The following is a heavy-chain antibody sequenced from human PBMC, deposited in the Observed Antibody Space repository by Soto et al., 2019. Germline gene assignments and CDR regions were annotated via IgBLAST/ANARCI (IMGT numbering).Heavy chain of an antibody. CDR2: IIPILGIA. Sequence: QVQLVQSGAEVKKPGSSVKVSCKASGGTFSSYTISWVRQAPGPGLEWMGRIIPILGIATYAQKFQGRVTITADKATSTAYMELSSLRSEDTAVYYCAMEYFSSTSCYRDYWGQGTLVTVSS. J-gene: IGHJ4*02. V-gene: IGHV1-69*02. CDR1: GGTFSSYT. D-gene: IGHD2-2*02. CDR3: AMEYFSSTSCYRDY.